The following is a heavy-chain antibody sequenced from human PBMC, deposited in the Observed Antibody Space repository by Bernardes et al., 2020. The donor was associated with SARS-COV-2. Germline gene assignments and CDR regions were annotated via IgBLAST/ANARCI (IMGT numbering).Heavy chain of an antibody. CDR1: GFSFRTSW. J-gene: IGHJ4*02. CDR2: MNGGGTTT. V-gene: IGHV3-74*01. D-gene: IGHD5-12*01. Sequence: GGSLRLSCVTSGFSFRTSWMHWVRQVPGKGLEWVSRMNGGGTTTTYADSVKGRFTISRDNAKNTLFLQMSSLRAEDTAVYYCARAVPETATDRYYFDYWGLGTLVTVSS. CDR3: ARAVPETATDRYYFDY.